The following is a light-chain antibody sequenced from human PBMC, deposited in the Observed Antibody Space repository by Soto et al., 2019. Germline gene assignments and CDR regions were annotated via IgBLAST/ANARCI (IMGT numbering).Light chain of an antibody. V-gene: IGKV1-8*01. CDR2: AAS. Sequence: AIRMTQSPSSLSASTGAIVTITCRASQGISSYLAWYQQKPGKVPKLLIYAASTLQGGVPSRFSGSGSGTDFSLTISCLQSEDFATDYYQQYYSYRTFGQGTKVEIK. CDR1: QGISSY. J-gene: IGKJ1*01. CDR3: QQYYSYRT.